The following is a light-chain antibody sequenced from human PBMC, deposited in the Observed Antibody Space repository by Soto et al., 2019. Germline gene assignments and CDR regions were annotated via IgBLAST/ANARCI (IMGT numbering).Light chain of an antibody. CDR2: DTT. CDR1: QSVSNY. V-gene: IGKV3-11*01. Sequence: ETLLTRSPGTLSLSPGERATLSCRAGQSVSNYLAWFQQKPGQAPRLLIFDTTNRAPGTPARFSGSGSVTDVTLTISSLEPEDFAVYYCQQRRNLPYTFGQGTKLEIK. J-gene: IGKJ2*01. CDR3: QQRRNLPYT.